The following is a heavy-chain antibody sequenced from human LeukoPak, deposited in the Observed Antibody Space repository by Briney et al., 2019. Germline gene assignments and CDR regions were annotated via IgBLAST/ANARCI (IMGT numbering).Heavy chain of an antibody. CDR2: IDPNNGDT. J-gene: IGHJ4*02. D-gene: IGHD3-16*02. CDR3: ARALRLGELSLYPIGY. CDR1: GYTFTGYY. Sequence: GASVKVSCKASGYTFTGYYMHWVRQAPGQGLEWMGWIDPNNGDTNYAQKFQGRVTMTRDTSISTAYMEMSRLRSDDTAVYYCARALRLGELSLYPIGYWGRGTLVTVS. V-gene: IGHV1-2*02.